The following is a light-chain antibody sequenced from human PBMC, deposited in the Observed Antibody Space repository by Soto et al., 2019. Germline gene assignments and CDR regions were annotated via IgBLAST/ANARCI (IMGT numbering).Light chain of an antibody. Sequence: QSALTQPPSVSGAPGQRVTISCTGSSSNIGACYDVHWYQQLPGTAPKLLIYGNSNRPSGVPDLFSGSKSGTSASLAITGLQAEDEADYYCQSYDSSLSALYVFGTGTKVTVL. CDR3: QSYDSSLSALYV. CDR1: SSNIGACYD. CDR2: GNS. J-gene: IGLJ1*01. V-gene: IGLV1-40*01.